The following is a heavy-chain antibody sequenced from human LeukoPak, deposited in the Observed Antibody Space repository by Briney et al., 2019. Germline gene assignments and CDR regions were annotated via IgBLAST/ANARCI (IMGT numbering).Heavy chain of an antibody. CDR3: ARILFNYGDYAPLFDY. CDR2: IKQDGSEK. V-gene: IGHV3-7*01. Sequence: GGSLRLSCAASGFTFSSYAMSWVRQAPGKGLEWVANIKQDGSEKYYVDSVKGRFTISRDNAKNSLYLQMNSLRAEDTAVYYCARILFNYGDYAPLFDYWGQGTLVTVSS. J-gene: IGHJ4*02. CDR1: GFTFSSYA. D-gene: IGHD4-17*01.